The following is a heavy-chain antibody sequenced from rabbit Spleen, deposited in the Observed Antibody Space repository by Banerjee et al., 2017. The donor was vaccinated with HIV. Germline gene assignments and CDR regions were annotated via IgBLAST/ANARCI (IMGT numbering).Heavy chain of an antibody. CDR2: IDTNDGDT. CDR3: AREKSGNHGHDL. V-gene: IGHV1S45*01. D-gene: IGHD3-1*01. J-gene: IGHJ6*01. Sequence: LEESGGGLVKPGGTLTLTCTVSGFSFSSNWICWVRQAPGKGLEWIACIDTNDGDTDYANWPKGRFTISKTSSTTVTLQMASLTAADTATYFCAREKSGNHGHDLWGPGTLVTVS. CDR1: GFSFSSNW.